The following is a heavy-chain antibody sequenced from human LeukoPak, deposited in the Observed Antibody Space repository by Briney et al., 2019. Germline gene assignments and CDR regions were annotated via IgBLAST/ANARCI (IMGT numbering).Heavy chain of an antibody. CDR3: AKDTGDIVVVPAAMVWGSFDY. Sequence: GGSLRLSSAASVSTFSIYAMSSVRQAPGKGLERVSAVSRSGGRTYYADSVKGRFTISRDNSKNTLYLQMNSLRAEDTAVYYCAKDTGDIVVVPAAMVWGSFDYWGKGTLVTVSS. V-gene: IGHV3-23*01. D-gene: IGHD2-2*01. CDR2: VSRSGGRT. CDR1: VSTFSIYA. J-gene: IGHJ4*02.